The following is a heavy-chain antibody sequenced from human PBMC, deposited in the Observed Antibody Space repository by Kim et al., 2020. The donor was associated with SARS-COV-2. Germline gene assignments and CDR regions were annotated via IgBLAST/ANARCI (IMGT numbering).Heavy chain of an antibody. Sequence: SETLSLTCTVSGGSISSSSYYWGWIRQPPGKGLEWIGSIYYSGSTYYNPSLKSRVTISVDTSKNQFSLKLSSVTAADTAVYYCAIIYGTTGPFDYWGQGTLVTVSS. CDR1: GGSISSSSYY. D-gene: IGHD1-1*01. V-gene: IGHV4-39*07. CDR3: AIIYGTTGPFDY. CDR2: IYYSGST. J-gene: IGHJ4*02.